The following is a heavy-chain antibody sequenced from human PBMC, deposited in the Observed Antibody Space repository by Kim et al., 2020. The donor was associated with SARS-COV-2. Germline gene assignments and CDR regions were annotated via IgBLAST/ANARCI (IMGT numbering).Heavy chain of an antibody. Sequence: GRFTISRDNAKNTLYLQMNSLRAEDTAVYYCARVIPYYYDSSGYPYYMDVWGKGTTVTVSS. J-gene: IGHJ6*03. CDR3: ARVIPYYYDSSGYPYYMDV. D-gene: IGHD3-22*01. V-gene: IGHV3-74*01.